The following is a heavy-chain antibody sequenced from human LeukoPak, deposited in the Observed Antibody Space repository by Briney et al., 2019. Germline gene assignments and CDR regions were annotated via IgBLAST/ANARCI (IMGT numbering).Heavy chain of an antibody. CDR1: GFTFSSYS. CDR2: ISSSSSTI. D-gene: IGHD3-22*01. Sequence: PGGSLRLSCAASGFTFSSYSMNWVRQAPGKGLEWVSYISSSSSTIHYADSVKGRFTISRDNAKNSLYLQMSSLRAEDTAIYYCAKHSHDGSAPYYEVQLDYWGQGTLVTVSS. CDR3: AKHSHDGSAPYYEVQLDY. V-gene: IGHV3-48*01. J-gene: IGHJ4*02.